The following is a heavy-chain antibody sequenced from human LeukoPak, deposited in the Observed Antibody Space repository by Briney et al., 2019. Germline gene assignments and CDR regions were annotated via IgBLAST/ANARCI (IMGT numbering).Heavy chain of an antibody. CDR3: ADAYYYDSSAYYFRT. Sequence: GASVKVSCTASGYTFTAYFMHWLRQAPGQGLEWMGRINPNSGGTNYAQKFQGRVTMTRDTSISTAYMELSRLRSDDTAVYYCADAYYYDSSAYYFRTWGQGTLVTVSS. V-gene: IGHV1-2*06. J-gene: IGHJ4*02. CDR1: GYTFTAYF. D-gene: IGHD3-22*01. CDR2: INPNSGGT.